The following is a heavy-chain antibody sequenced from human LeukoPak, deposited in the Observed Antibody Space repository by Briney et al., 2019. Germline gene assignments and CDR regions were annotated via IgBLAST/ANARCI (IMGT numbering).Heavy chain of an antibody. Sequence: SETLSLTCAVYGGSFSGYYWSWIRQPPGKGLEWIGEINHSGSTNYNPSLKSRVTISVDTSKNQFSLKLGSVTAADTAVYYCARVHYYDSSGYPLFDYWGQGTLVTVSS. CDR1: GGSFSGYY. V-gene: IGHV4-34*01. J-gene: IGHJ4*02. CDR3: ARVHYYDSSGYPLFDY. CDR2: INHSGST. D-gene: IGHD3-22*01.